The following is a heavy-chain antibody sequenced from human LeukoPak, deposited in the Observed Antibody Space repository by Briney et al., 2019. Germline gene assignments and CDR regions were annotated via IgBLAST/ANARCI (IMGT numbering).Heavy chain of an antibody. CDR1: GFTFSDHY. D-gene: IGHD6-19*01. CDR2: IRTKTYSYNK. Sequence: TGGSLRLSCAASGFTFSDHYMDWVRQAPGKGLEWVGRIRTKTYSYNKEYAASVKGRFTISRDDSKNSLYLQMNSLKTEDTAVYYCGRADYSRVWYLSDYWGQGTLVTVSS. V-gene: IGHV3-72*01. J-gene: IGHJ4*02. CDR3: GRADYSRVWYLSDY.